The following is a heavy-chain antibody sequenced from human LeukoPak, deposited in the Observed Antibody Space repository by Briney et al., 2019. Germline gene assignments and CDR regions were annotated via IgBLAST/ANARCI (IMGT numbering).Heavy chain of an antibody. CDR3: ARQPYNVGQSLDY. CDR1: VDYIRTFY. J-gene: IGHJ4*02. Sequence: RTSETLFLTFSVYVDYIRTFYWTSSRQPPGKGLEWIGYIYYSGSTIYNPSLKSRVTISVDPSKSQFSLKLRSVTAADTAYYYCARQPYNVGQSLDYWAQGTLVTVSS. V-gene: IGHV4-59*08. CDR2: IYYSGST. D-gene: IGHD3-10*01.